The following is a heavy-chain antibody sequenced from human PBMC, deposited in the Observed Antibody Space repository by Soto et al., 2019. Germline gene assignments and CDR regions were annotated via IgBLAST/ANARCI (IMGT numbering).Heavy chain of an antibody. V-gene: IGHV5-51*01. Sequence: PGESLKISCKGSGYSFTSYWIGWVRQMPGKGLEWMGIIYPGDSDTRYSPSFQGQVTISADKSISTAYLQWSSLKASDTAMYYCASSMVRGVSPYYYYYGMDVWGQGTTVTVSS. J-gene: IGHJ6*02. CDR1: GYSFTSYW. CDR2: IYPGDSDT. CDR3: ASSMVRGVSPYYYYYGMDV. D-gene: IGHD3-10*01.